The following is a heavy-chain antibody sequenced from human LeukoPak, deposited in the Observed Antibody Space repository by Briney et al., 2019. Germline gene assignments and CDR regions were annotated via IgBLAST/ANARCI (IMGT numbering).Heavy chain of an antibody. J-gene: IGHJ6*02. D-gene: IGHD3-10*01. CDR1: GFTFSSYG. V-gene: IGHV3-30*02. CDR2: IRYDGSNK. Sequence: PGGSLRLPCAASGFTFSSYGMHWVRRAPGKGLEWVAFIRYDGSNKYYADSVKGRFTISRDNSKNTLYLQMNSLRAEDTAVYYCAKAGREVRGVIKLYYYGMDVWGQGTTVTVSS. CDR3: AKAGREVRGVIKLYYYGMDV.